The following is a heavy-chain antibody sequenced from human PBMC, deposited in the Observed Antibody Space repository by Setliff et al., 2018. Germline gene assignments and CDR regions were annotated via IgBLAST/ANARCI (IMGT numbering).Heavy chain of an antibody. V-gene: IGHV4-34*01. J-gene: IGHJ5*02. Sequence: LSLTCAVYGGSFSGYYWSWIRQPPGKGLEWIGEINYSGSTNYNPSLKSRVTISVDTSKNQFSLKLSSVTAADTAVYYCARGKGTWVLLRWFDPWGQGTLVTVSS. CDR2: INYSGST. CDR3: ARGKGTWVLLRWFDP. D-gene: IGHD3-10*01. CDR1: GGSFSGYY.